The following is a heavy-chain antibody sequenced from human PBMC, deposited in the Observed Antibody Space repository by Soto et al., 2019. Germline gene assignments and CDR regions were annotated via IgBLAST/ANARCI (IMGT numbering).Heavy chain of an antibody. D-gene: IGHD1-20*01. CDR2: VFYTGFT. CDR3: ATSQKGYNWNYFDH. CDR1: GASLSGSYYY. J-gene: IGHJ4*02. V-gene: IGHV4-39*01. Sequence: PXXTLSLPCAVSGASLSGSYYYWAWLRQSPGKGPEWIGSVFYTGFTSYNPSLESRVSVSVDTSKSQFSLKLSYLTAADTAVYYCATSQKGYNWNYFDHWGQGALGTVSS.